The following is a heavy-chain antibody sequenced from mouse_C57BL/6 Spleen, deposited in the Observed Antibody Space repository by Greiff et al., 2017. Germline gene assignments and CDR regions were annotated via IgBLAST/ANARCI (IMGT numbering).Heavy chain of an antibody. CDR2: IYPGDGDT. V-gene: IGHV1-80*01. D-gene: IGHD2-1*01. CDR1: GYAFSSYW. CDR3: ARHEGYGNYWYFDV. Sequence: VQLQESGAELVKPGASVKISCKASGYAFSSYWMNWVKQRPGKGLEWIGQIYPGDGDTNYNGKFKGKATLTADKSSSTVYMELSRLTSEDSAVYFCARHEGYGNYWYFDVWGTGTTVTVSS. J-gene: IGHJ1*03.